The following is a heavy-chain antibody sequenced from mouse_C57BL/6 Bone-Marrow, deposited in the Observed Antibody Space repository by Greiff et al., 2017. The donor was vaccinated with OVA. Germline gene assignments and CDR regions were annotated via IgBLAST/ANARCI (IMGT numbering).Heavy chain of an antibody. CDR3: ARIYDGYYLDY. D-gene: IGHD2-3*01. J-gene: IGHJ2*01. CDR2: SSRGSSTI. CDR1: GFTFSDYG. V-gene: IGHV5-17*01. Sequence: DVHLVESGGGLVKPGGSLKLSCAASGFTFSDYGMHWVRPAPEKGLEWVANSSRGSSTINYAATVKGRFTIARDKAKQTRFLQMTSLRSEYTAMYDCARIYDGYYLDYWGQGTTLTVSS.